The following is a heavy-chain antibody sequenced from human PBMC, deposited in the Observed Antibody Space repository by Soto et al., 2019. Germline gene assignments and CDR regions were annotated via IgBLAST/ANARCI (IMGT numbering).Heavy chain of an antibody. V-gene: IGHV1-18*01. CDR2: ISAYNGNT. J-gene: IGHJ4*02. CDR3: ARINEGGDGYKQGGIDY. Sequence: QVQLVQSGAEVKKPGASVKVSCKASGYTFTSYGISWVRQAPGQGLEWMGWISAYNGNTNYAQKLQGRVTITTDTSTSTAYMEMRSLKSDDTAVYDCARINEGGDGYKQGGIDYWGQGTLVTVSS. D-gene: IGHD3-16*01. CDR1: GYTFTSYG.